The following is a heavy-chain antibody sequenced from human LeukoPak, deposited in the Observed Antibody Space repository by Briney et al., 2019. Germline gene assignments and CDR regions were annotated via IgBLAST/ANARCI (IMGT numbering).Heavy chain of an antibody. Sequence: ASVKVSCKASGGTFSSYAISWVRQAPGQGLEWMGRIIPILGIANYAQKFQGRVTITADKSTSTAYMELSSLRSEDTAVYYCQNYYDSSGYYSTRSRCVDYWGQGTLVTVSS. CDR2: IIPILGIA. D-gene: IGHD3-22*01. CDR3: QNYYDSSGYYSTRSRCVDY. CDR1: GGTFSSYA. J-gene: IGHJ4*02. V-gene: IGHV1-69*04.